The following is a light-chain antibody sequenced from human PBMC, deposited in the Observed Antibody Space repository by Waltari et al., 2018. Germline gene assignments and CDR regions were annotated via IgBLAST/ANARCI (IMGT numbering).Light chain of an antibody. J-gene: IGKJ1*01. V-gene: IGKV3-20*01. CDR2: GAS. CDR3: QHYLRLPAT. Sequence: EIVLTQSPGTLSLSPGERATLSCRASQSVSRPLAWYQQKPGQAPRLLIYGASSRATGIPDRFSGGGSGTDFSLTISRLEPEDFAVYYCQHYLRLPATFGQGTKVEIK. CDR1: QSVSRP.